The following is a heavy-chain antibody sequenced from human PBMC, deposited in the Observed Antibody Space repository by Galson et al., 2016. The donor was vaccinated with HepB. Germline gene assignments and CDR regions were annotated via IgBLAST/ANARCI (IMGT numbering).Heavy chain of an antibody. CDR2: VSAYNGNT. D-gene: IGHD1-1*01. CDR1: GYTFTDYY. Sequence: SVKVSCKASGYTFTDYYIHWVRQAPGQGLEWMGWVSAYNGNTNYAQKFQDRVIMSTDTSTTTAYLELRSLTSDDTAIYYCARGHWNTDYYEGMDVWGQGTTVTVSS. V-gene: IGHV1-18*04. J-gene: IGHJ6*02. CDR3: ARGHWNTDYYEGMDV.